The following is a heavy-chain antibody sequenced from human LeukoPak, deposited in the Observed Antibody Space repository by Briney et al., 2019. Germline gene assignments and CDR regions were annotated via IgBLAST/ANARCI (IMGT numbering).Heavy chain of an antibody. Sequence: SETLSPTCSISGGSISSYYWSWIRQPAGKGLEWIGRIYTSGSTNYNPSLKSRVTMSVDTSKNQFSLKLSSVTAADTAVYYCARDLGLGPPDYWGQGTLVTASS. CDR3: ARDLGLGPPDY. D-gene: IGHD3/OR15-3a*01. CDR2: IYTSGST. V-gene: IGHV4-4*07. J-gene: IGHJ4*02. CDR1: GGSISSYY.